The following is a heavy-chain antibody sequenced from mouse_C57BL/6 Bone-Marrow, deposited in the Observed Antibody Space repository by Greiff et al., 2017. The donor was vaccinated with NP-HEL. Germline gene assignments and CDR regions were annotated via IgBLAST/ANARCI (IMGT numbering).Heavy chain of an antibody. V-gene: IGHV5-9-1*02. J-gene: IGHJ4*01. CDR1: GFTFSSYA. CDR3: TRDLHYGSSFYYAMDY. CDR2: ISSGGDYI. Sequence: EVMLVESGEGLVKPGGSLKLSCAASGFTFSSYAMSWVRQTPEKRLEWVAYISSGGDYIYYADTVKGRFTISRDNARNTLYLQMSSLKSEDTAMYYCTRDLHYGSSFYYAMDYWGQGTSVTVSS. D-gene: IGHD1-1*01.